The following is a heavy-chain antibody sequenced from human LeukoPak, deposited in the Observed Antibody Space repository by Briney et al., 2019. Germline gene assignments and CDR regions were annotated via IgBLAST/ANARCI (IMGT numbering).Heavy chain of an antibody. CDR2: FDPDDGET. J-gene: IGHJ4*01. D-gene: IGHD5-12*01. V-gene: IGHV1-24*01. CDR3: ATVGSPYSGYSHYFDC. Sequence: GASVKVSCKVSGYTLTELSMHWVRQAPGKGLEWMGGFDPDDGETIYAQKFQGRVTMTEDTSTDTAYMELSSLRAEDTAVYYCATVGSPYSGYSHYFDCGDQGTLVTVSS. CDR1: GYTLTELS.